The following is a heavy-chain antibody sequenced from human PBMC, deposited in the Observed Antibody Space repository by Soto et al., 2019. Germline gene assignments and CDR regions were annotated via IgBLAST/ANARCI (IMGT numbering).Heavy chain of an antibody. J-gene: IGHJ4*02. D-gene: IGHD6-19*01. V-gene: IGHV1-2*04. Sequence: QVQLVQSGAEVKKPGASVKVSCKASGYTFTDYYMHWVRQAPGQGLEWMGWINPNSGVTNYAQKFQDWVTMTRDTSFSAADMELRRLRSDDTAVYYCARGGGYSSGLGIDDWGQGTLVTVSS. CDR2: INPNSGVT. CDR1: GYTFTDYY. CDR3: ARGGGYSSGLGIDD.